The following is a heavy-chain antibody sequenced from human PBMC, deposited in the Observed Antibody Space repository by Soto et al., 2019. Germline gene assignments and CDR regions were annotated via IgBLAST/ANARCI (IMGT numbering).Heavy chain of an antibody. CDR3: ARYGSGYGGYFDY. J-gene: IGHJ4*02. V-gene: IGHV3-7*01. CDR1: GFTFSSYW. Sequence: GGSLRLSCAASGFTFSSYWMSWVRQAPGKGLEWVANIKEDGSEKYYVDSVKGRFTISRDNAKNSLYLQMNSLRAEDTAVYYCARYGSGYGGYFDYWGQGTLVTVSS. CDR2: IKEDGSEK. D-gene: IGHD5-12*01.